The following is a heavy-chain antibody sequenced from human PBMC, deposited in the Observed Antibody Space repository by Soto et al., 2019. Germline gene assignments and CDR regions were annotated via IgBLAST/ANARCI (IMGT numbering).Heavy chain of an antibody. CDR2: IIPILGIA. V-gene: IGHV1-69*02. CDR3: ATRLRFLEWLSPDAFDI. D-gene: IGHD3-3*01. CDR1: GGTFSSYT. Sequence: GASVKVSCKASGGTFSSYTISCVRQAPGQGLEWMGRIIPILGIANYAQKFQGRVTITADKSMSTAYMELSSLRSEDTAVYYCATRLRFLEWLSPDAFDIWGQGTMVTVSS. J-gene: IGHJ3*02.